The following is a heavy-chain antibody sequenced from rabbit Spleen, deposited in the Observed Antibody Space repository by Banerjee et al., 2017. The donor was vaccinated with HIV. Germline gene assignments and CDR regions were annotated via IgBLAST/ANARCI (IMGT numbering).Heavy chain of an antibody. D-gene: IGHD1-1*01. CDR1: GVSFSGSSY. CDR2: INIVTGKS. V-gene: IGHV1S40*01. J-gene: IGHJ6*01. CDR3: ARDSATSFSTYGMDL. Sequence: QSLEESGGDLVKPGASLTLTCTASGVSFSGSSYMCWVRQAPGKGLEWIACINIVTGKSVYASWAKGRFVMSRTSSTTVTLQMTSLTAADTATYFCARDSATSFSTYGMDLWGQGTLVTVS.